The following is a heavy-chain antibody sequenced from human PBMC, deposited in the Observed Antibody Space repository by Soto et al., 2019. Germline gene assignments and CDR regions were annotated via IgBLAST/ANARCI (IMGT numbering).Heavy chain of an antibody. V-gene: IGHV4-59*01. J-gene: IGHJ5*02. D-gene: IGHD6-13*01. CDR3: ARGTPYSSSWWECWFDP. Sequence: SETLSLTCTVSGGSISSYYWSWIRQPPGKGLEWIGYIYYSGSTNYNPSLKSRVTISVDTSKNQFSLKLSSVTAADTAVYYCARGTPYSSSWWECWFDPWGQGTLVTVS. CDR2: IYYSGST. CDR1: GGSISSYY.